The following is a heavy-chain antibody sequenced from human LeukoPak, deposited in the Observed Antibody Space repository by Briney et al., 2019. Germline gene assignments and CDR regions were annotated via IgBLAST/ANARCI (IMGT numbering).Heavy chain of an antibody. CDR1: GFTFSSYA. CDR3: ARDRRATPMYFFDF. D-gene: IGHD2-15*01. J-gene: IGHJ4*02. CDR2: ISYDGSNK. Sequence: PGRSLRLTCAASGFTFSSYAMHWVRQAPGKGLEWVAVISYDGSNKYYADSVKGRFTISRDNSKNMLYLQMNSLRDDDTGVYYCARDRRATPMYFFDFWGQGTPVTVSS. V-gene: IGHV3-30*04.